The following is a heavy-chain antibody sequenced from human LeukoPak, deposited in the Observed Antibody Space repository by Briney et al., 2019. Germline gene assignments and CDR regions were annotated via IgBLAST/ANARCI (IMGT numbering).Heavy chain of an antibody. Sequence: GGSLRLSCAAAGFTFSSYWMIWVRQAPGKGLEWVANIKQDGSEKYYVDSVKGRFTISRDNAKKSLYLQMNSLRADYTAVYYCARTPSGGSSSSHYYMDVWGKGTTVTVSS. V-gene: IGHV3-7*01. CDR1: GFTFSSYW. CDR3: ARTPSGGSSSSHYYMDV. CDR2: IKQDGSEK. D-gene: IGHD6-6*01. J-gene: IGHJ6*03.